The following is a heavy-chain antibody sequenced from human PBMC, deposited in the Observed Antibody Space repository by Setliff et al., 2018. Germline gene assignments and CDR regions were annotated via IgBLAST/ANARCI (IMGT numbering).Heavy chain of an antibody. CDR3: ASWGSAIGFDL. D-gene: IGHD3-16*01. CDR2: ISRSGST. V-gene: IGHV4-59*06. CDR1: GGSISTYY. Sequence: PSETLSLTCTVSGGSISTYYWSWIRQPPGKGLEWIGYISRSGSTSYNSSLKRQITISLDTSKNQFSLKMNSVTAADTAVYYCASWGSAIGFDLWGQGTVVTVSS. J-gene: IGHJ3*01.